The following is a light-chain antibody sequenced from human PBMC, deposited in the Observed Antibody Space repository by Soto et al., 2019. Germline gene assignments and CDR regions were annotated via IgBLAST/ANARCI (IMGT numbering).Light chain of an antibody. J-gene: IGKJ5*01. Sequence: AIGVTQNQYSFSASTGDRVTITCRASQGISSYLAWYQQKPGKAPKLLIYAASTLQSGVPSRFSGSGSGTDFTLTISCLQSEDFATYYCQLYYSYPIPFCQGTRLEIK. CDR2: AAS. V-gene: IGKV1-8*01. CDR3: QLYYSYPIP. CDR1: QGISSY.